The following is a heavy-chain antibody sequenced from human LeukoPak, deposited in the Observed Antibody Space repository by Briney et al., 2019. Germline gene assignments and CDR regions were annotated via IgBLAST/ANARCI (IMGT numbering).Heavy chain of an antibody. Sequence: GGSLRLSCAASGFTFSSYSMNWVRQAPGKGLEWVSSISSWNDYIYYADSVRGRFAISRDNAKNSLYLQMNSLRVEDTATYYCARDGGYCVKGVCYFDYWGQGTLVTVSS. CDR3: ARDGGYCVKGVCYFDY. J-gene: IGHJ4*02. V-gene: IGHV3-21*01. D-gene: IGHD2-15*01. CDR1: GFTFSSYS. CDR2: ISSWNDYI.